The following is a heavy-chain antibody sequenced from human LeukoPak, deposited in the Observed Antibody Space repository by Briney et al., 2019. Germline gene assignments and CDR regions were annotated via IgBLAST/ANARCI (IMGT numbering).Heavy chain of an antibody. CDR3: ARSVSTSALYYFDY. CDR2: ISSSSSYI. J-gene: IGHJ4*02. Sequence: PGGSLRLSCAASGFTFSSYSTNWVRQAPGKGLEWVSSISSSSSYIYYADSVKGRFTISRDNAKNSLYLQMNSLRAEDTAVYYCARSVSTSALYYFDYWGQGTLVTVSS. D-gene: IGHD2-2*01. CDR1: GFTFSSYS. V-gene: IGHV3-21*01.